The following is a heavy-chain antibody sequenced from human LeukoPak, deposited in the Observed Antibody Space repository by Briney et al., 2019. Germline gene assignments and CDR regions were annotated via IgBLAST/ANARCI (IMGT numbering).Heavy chain of an antibody. Sequence: PSETLSLTCTVSGGSISSYYWSWIRQPPGKGLEWIGYAYNSGSTNYNPSLKSRITISVETSKNQFSLKLNSVTAADTAVYYCARGKYSSSDAFDIWGQGTMVTVSS. V-gene: IGHV4-59*01. J-gene: IGHJ3*02. D-gene: IGHD6-6*01. CDR3: ARGKYSSSDAFDI. CDR1: GGSISSYY. CDR2: AYNSGST.